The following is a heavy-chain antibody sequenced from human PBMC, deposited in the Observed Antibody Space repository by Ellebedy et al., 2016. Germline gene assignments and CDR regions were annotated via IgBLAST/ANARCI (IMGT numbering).Heavy chain of an antibody. D-gene: IGHD3-10*01. J-gene: IGHJ6*02. CDR3: ARDRGVRGVIGYYYYGMDV. Sequence: GSLRLSXAASGFTFSSSTMSWVRQPPGKGLEWIGYIYYSGSTNYNPSLKSRVTISVDTSKNQFSLKLSSVTAADTAVYYCARDRGVRGVIGYYYYGMDVWGQGTTVTVSS. CDR2: IYYSGST. V-gene: IGHV4-59*01. CDR1: GFTFSSST.